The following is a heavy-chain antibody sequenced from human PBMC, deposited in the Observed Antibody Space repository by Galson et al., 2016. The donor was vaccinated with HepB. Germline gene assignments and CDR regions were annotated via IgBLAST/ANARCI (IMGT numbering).Heavy chain of an antibody. V-gene: IGHV3-13*01. D-gene: IGHD2-15*01. CDR3: ARGKFDCSGGTCHYYGMDV. J-gene: IGHJ6*04. CDR1: GLTFSRCD. CDR2: IGTAGDT. Sequence: SLRLSCAASGLTFSRCDMHWVRQATGKGLEWVSAIGTAGDTYYPGSVRGRCTISRENSKNSLYLQMNSLTAGDTAVYYCARGKFDCSGGTCHYYGMDVWGKGTTVTVSS.